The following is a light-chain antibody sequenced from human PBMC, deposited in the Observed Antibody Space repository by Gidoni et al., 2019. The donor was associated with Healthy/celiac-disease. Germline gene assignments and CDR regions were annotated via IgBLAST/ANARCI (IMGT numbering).Light chain of an antibody. CDR2: DAS. CDR3: QQYDNLPLT. V-gene: IGKV1-33*01. CDR1: QDINNY. Sequence: DIQMTQSPSSLSASVGDRVTITCQASQDINNYLNLYQQKPGKAPKLLIYDASNLETGVPSRFSGSGSGTDFTFTISSLQPEDSATYYCQQYDNLPLTFGGGTKVEIK. J-gene: IGKJ4*01.